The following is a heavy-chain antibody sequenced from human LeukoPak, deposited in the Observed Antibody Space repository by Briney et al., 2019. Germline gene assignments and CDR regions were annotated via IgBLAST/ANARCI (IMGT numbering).Heavy chain of an antibody. V-gene: IGHV4-4*07. Sequence: NPSETLSLTCTVSGGSISSYYWSWIRQPAGKGLEWIGCIYTSGSTNYNPSLKSRVTMSVDTSKNQFSLKLSSVTAADTAVYYCARDRVLRFLEWLPPLDPWGQGTLVTVSS. CDR1: GGSISSYY. D-gene: IGHD3-3*01. CDR2: IYTSGST. J-gene: IGHJ5*02. CDR3: ARDRVLRFLEWLPPLDP.